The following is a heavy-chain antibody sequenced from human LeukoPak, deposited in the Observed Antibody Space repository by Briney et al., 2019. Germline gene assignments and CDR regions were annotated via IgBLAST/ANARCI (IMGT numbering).Heavy chain of an antibody. J-gene: IGHJ4*02. V-gene: IGHV1-24*01. Sequence: ASVKVSCKVSGYTLTELSMHWVRQAPGKGLEWMGGFDPEGGETIYAQKFQGRVTMTEDTSTDTAYMELSSLRSEDTAVYYCATALVNYDSGGYYTGWGQGTLVTVSS. CDR3: ATALVNYDSGGYYTG. CDR1: GYTLTELS. CDR2: FDPEGGET. D-gene: IGHD3-22*01.